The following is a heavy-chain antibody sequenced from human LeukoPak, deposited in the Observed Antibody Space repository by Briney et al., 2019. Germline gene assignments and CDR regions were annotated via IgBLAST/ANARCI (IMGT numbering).Heavy chain of an antibody. CDR2: IYYSRST. J-gene: IGHJ4*02. Sequence: SETLSLTCTVSGDSISSFYWSWIRQPPEKGLEWIGYIYYSRSTGYNPSLKSRVTISVDTSKNQFSLKLSSVTAADTAVYYCARDRLRLGGFDYWGQGTLVTVSS. CDR1: GDSISSFY. V-gene: IGHV4-59*12. CDR3: ARDRLRLGGFDY. D-gene: IGHD5-12*01.